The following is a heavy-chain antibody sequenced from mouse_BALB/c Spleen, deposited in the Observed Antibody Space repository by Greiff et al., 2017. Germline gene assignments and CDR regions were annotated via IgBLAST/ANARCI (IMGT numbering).Heavy chain of an antibody. J-gene: IGHJ3*01. V-gene: IGHV14-1*02. CDR3: AKEYGNYVDY. CDR1: GFNIKDYY. CDR2: IDPENGNT. D-gene: IGHD2-10*02. Sequence: VQLQQSGAELVRPGALVKLSCKASGFNIKDYYMHWVKQRPEQGLEWIGWIDPENGNTIYDPKFQGKASITADTSSNTAYLQLSSLTSEDTAVYYCAKEYGNYVDYWGQGTLVTGSA.